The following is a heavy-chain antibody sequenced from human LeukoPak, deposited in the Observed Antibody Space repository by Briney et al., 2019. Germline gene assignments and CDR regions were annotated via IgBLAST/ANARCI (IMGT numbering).Heavy chain of an antibody. Sequence: ASVKVSCKASGGTFSSYAISWVRQAPGQGLEWMGGIIPIFGTANYAQKLQGRVTITADKSTSTAYMELSSLRSEDTAVYYCARDRYYYGSGSLMDVWGKGTTVTVSS. J-gene: IGHJ6*04. CDR1: GGTFSSYA. D-gene: IGHD3-10*01. CDR2: IIPIFGTA. V-gene: IGHV1-69*06. CDR3: ARDRYYYGSGSLMDV.